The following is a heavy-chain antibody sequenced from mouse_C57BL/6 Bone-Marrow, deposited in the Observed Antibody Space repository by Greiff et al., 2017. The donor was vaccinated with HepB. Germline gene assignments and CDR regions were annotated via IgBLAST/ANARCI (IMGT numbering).Heavy chain of an antibody. CDR1: GYTFTSYW. D-gene: IGHD2-1*01. J-gene: IGHJ2*01. Sequence: VQLQQPGAELVRPGSSVKLSCKASGYTFTSYWMDWVKQRPGQGLEWIGNIYPSDSETHYNQKFKDKATLTVDKSSSTAYMQLSSLTSEDSAVYYCTRKGIYYGNLFDYWGQGTTLTVSS. CDR3: TRKGIYYGNLFDY. V-gene: IGHV1-61*01. CDR2: IYPSDSET.